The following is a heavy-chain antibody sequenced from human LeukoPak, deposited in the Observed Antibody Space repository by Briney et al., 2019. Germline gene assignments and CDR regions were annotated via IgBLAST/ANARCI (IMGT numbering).Heavy chain of an antibody. CDR2: ISYDGSNK. J-gene: IGHJ4*02. CDR1: GFTFNSYA. CDR3: ARAHVDYEFFDY. V-gene: IGHV3-30*04. Sequence: GGSLRLSCAASGFTFNSYAMHWVRQAPGKGLEWVAVISYDGSNKYYADSVKGRFTISRDNSKNTLYLQMNSLRAEDTAVYYCARAHVDYEFFDYWGQGTLVTVSS. D-gene: IGHD4-17*01.